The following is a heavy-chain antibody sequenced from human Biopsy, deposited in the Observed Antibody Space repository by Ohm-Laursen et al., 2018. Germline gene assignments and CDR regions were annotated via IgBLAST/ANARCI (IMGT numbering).Heavy chain of an antibody. J-gene: IGHJ2*01. Sequence: SSVKVSCKASGGIFNSYTINWLRQAPGQGLQWMGGIMSLYNTTNYAQKFWDRITVTADKSTNTVYMTLSSLTSEDTAVYFCARGLGGYDYWYFDLWGRGTLVIGSS. CDR3: ARGLGGYDYWYFDL. CDR1: GGIFNSYT. CDR2: IMSLYNTT. D-gene: IGHD5-12*01. V-gene: IGHV1-69*06.